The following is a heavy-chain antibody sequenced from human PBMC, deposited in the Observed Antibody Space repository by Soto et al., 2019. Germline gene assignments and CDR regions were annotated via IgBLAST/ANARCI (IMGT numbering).Heavy chain of an antibody. V-gene: IGHV3-30*18. D-gene: IGHD3-3*01. J-gene: IGHJ6*02. CDR1: GFTFSSYG. Sequence: QVQLVESGGGVVQPGRSLRLSCAASGFTFSSYGMHWVRQAPGKGLEWVAVISYDGSNKYYADSVKGRFTISRDNSKNTXXLQMNSLRAEDTDVYYCAKDVLRFLEWLAFYGMDVWGQGTTVTVSS. CDR3: AKDVLRFLEWLAFYGMDV. CDR2: ISYDGSNK.